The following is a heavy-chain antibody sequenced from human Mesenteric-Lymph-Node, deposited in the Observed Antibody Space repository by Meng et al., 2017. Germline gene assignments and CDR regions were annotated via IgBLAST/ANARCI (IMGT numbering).Heavy chain of an antibody. CDR1: GFTFSSHA. CDR2: ISKDGKTK. CDR3: AIAAAEHYYYYGMDV. Sequence: GESLKISCAVSGFTFSSHAMHWARQAPGKGLEWLAVISKDGKTKSYADSVKGRFTISRDNSKNTLYLQMNSLRAEDTAVYYCAIAAAEHYYYYGMDVWGQGTTVTVSS. V-gene: IGHV3-30-3*02. D-gene: IGHD6-13*01. J-gene: IGHJ6*02.